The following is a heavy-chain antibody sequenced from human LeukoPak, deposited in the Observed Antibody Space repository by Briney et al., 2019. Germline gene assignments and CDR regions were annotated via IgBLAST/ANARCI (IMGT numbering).Heavy chain of an antibody. V-gene: IGHV3-74*01. D-gene: IGHD1-26*01. Sequence: GGSLRLSCAAAGFTFSNDWMHWARQAPGKGLEWVSRTKSDGSGTNYADSVKGRFTISRDNAQNTLYLQMNNLGVDDTAVYYCARALVTRLGAFDIWGQGTMVIVFS. CDR3: ARALVTRLGAFDI. CDR2: TKSDGSGT. J-gene: IGHJ3*02. CDR1: GFTFSNDW.